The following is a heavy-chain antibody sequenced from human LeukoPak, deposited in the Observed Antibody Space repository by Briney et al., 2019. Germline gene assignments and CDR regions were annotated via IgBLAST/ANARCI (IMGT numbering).Heavy chain of an antibody. J-gene: IGHJ4*02. Sequence: PGGSLRLSCAASGFTFSSYAMSWVRQAPGKGLEWVSAISGSGGSTYYADSVKGRFTISRDNSKNTLYLQMNSLRAEDTAVYYCAKDLFGYSNSSPYYFDYWGQGTLVTVSS. D-gene: IGHD6-6*01. V-gene: IGHV3-23*01. CDR3: AKDLFGYSNSSPYYFDY. CDR1: GFTFSSYA. CDR2: ISGSGGST.